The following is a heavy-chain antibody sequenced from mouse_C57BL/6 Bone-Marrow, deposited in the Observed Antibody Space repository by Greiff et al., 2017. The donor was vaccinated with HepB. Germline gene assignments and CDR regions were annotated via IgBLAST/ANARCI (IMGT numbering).Heavy chain of an antibody. D-gene: IGHD1-1*01. CDR1: GFTFSSYG. Sequence: EVQLVESGGDLVKPGGSLKLSCAASGFTFSSYGMSWVRQTPDKRLEWVATISSGGSYTYYPDSVKGRFTISRDNAKNTLYLQMSSLKSEDTAMYYCARRILRRRMDYWGQGTSVTVSS. CDR3: ARRILRRRMDY. J-gene: IGHJ4*01. V-gene: IGHV5-6*01. CDR2: ISSGGSYT.